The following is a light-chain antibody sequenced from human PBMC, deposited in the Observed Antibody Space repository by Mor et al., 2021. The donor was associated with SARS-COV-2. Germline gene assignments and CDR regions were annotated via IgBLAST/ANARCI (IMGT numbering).Light chain of an antibody. CDR2: WAS. J-gene: IGKJ2*01. CDR3: QQYYSTPPYT. CDR1: QSVLYSSNNKNY. Sequence: TINCKSSQSVLYSSNNKNYLAWYQQKPGQPPKLLIYWASTRESGVPDRFSGSGSGTDFTLTISSLQAEDVAVYYCQQYYSTPPYTFGQGTK. V-gene: IGKV4-1*01.